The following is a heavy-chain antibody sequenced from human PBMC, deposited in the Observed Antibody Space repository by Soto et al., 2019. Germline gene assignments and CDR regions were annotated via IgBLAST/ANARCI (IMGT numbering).Heavy chain of an antibody. V-gene: IGHV4-39*01. Sequence: SETLSLTCTVSGGSISSSSYYWGWIRQPPGKGLEWIGSIYYSGSTYYNPSLKSRVTISVDTSKNQFSLKLSSVTAADTAVYYCAIIAAAGTRYNYYYYYGMDVWGQGTTVTVSS. CDR1: GGSISSSSYY. CDR3: AIIAAAGTRYNYYYYYGMDV. D-gene: IGHD6-13*01. J-gene: IGHJ6*02. CDR2: IYYSGST.